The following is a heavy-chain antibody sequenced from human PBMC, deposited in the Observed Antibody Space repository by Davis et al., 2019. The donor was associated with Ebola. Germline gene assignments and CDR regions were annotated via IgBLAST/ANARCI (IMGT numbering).Heavy chain of an antibody. CDR3: ARESMVRLFDP. Sequence: ASVKVSCKASGYTFTSYYMHWVRQAPGQGLEWMGIINPSGGSTSYAQKFQGRVTMTRDTSTSTVYMELSNLRSEDTAVYYCARESMVRLFDPWGQGTLVTVSS. CDR1: GYTFTSYY. J-gene: IGHJ5*02. V-gene: IGHV1-46*01. CDR2: INPSGGST. D-gene: IGHD3-10*01.